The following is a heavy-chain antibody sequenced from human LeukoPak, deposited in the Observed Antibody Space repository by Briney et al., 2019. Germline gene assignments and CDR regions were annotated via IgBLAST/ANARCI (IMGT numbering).Heavy chain of an antibody. V-gene: IGHV1-18*04. Sequence: GASVKVSCKASGYTFTSYGISWVRQAPGQGVEWMGWISAYNGNTNYAQKLQGRVTMTTDTSTSTAYMELRSLRSDDTAVYYCAREREDSSGWYGFDPWGQGTLVTVSS. J-gene: IGHJ5*02. D-gene: IGHD6-19*01. CDR2: ISAYNGNT. CDR1: GYTFTSYG. CDR3: AREREDSSGWYGFDP.